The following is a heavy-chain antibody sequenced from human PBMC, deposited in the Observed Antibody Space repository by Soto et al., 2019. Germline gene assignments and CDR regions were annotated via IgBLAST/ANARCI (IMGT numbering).Heavy chain of an antibody. J-gene: IGHJ6*02. V-gene: IGHV1-69*01. Sequence: HLEQSGGEVKKPGSSVKVSCKASSVAFSKFIVTWVRQAPGLGLEGVGGIIPIFGTANYAQKFQGRVTITGDESTSTSYMEVNNLGSEDTAVYYCAKVRYSSPMGYYYGMDVWGQGTTVTVSS. CDR1: SVAFSKFI. D-gene: IGHD6-19*01. CDR2: IIPIFGTA. CDR3: AKVRYSSPMGYYYGMDV.